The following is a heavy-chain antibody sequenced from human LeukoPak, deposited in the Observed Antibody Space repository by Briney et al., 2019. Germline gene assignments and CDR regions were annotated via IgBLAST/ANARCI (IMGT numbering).Heavy chain of an antibody. V-gene: IGHV3-53*01. CDR1: GFTVSSNY. Sequence: GGSLRLSCAASGFTVSSNYMSWVRQAPGKGLEWVSVIYSGGSTYYADSVKGRFTISRVNSKNTLYLQMNSLRAEDTAVYYCARDHHYYGRFDYWGQGTLVTVSS. J-gene: IGHJ4*02. CDR3: ARDHHYYGRFDY. D-gene: IGHD3-10*01. CDR2: IYSGGST.